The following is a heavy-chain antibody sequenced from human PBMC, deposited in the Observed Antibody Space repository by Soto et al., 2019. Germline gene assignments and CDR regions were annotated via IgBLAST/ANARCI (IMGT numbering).Heavy chain of an antibody. CDR3: GRGEDTYGGNMYFDY. CDR2: INAGNGNT. V-gene: IGHV1-3*01. CDR1: GYTFTSYA. Sequence: ASVKVSCKASGYTFTSYAMHWVRQAPGQRLEWMGWINAGNGNTKYSQKFQGRVTITRDTSASTAYMELSSLRSEDTAVYYCGRGEDTYGGNMYFDYWGQGTLVTVSS. J-gene: IGHJ4*02. D-gene: IGHD4-17*01.